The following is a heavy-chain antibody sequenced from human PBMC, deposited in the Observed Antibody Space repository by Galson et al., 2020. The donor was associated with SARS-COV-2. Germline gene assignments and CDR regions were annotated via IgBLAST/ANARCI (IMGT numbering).Heavy chain of an antibody. CDR3: ARDYYDSSGPLGGFDY. Sequence: SETLSLTCAVYGGSFSGYYWSWIRQPPGKGLEWIGEINHSGSTNYNPSLKSRVTISVDTSKNQFSLKLSSVTAADTAVYYCARDYYDSSGPLGGFDYWGQGTLVTVSS. CDR2: INHSGST. V-gene: IGHV4-34*01. D-gene: IGHD3-22*01. CDR1: GGSFSGYY. J-gene: IGHJ4*02.